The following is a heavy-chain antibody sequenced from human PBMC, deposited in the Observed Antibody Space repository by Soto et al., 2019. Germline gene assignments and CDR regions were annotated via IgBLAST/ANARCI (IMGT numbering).Heavy chain of an antibody. J-gene: IGHJ5*01. D-gene: IGHD1-26*01. CDR1: GFTFSDYY. CDR3: ARDSSLVVGPSGGWFDS. V-gene: IGHV3-11*01. CDR2: ISNSGSTI. Sequence: QVQLVEAGGSLVKHGGSLRLSCAASGFTFSDYYMTWIRQAPGKGLEWVAYISNSGSTIYYADSVQGRFIISRDNTKSSVHLQMNILRAEDTAVYYCARDSSLVVGPSGGWFDSWGQGTLVTVSS.